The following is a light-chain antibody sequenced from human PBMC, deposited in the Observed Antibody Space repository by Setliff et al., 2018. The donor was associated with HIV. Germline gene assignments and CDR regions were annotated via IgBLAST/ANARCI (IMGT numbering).Light chain of an antibody. CDR3: SSYAGSNNLV. V-gene: IGLV2-8*01. J-gene: IGLJ2*01. Sequence: QSALTQPASVSGSPGQSITISCTGISSDVGGYYSVSWYQQHPGKAPKLMIYDVNKRPSGVPDRFSGSKSGNMASLTVSGLQAEDEADYYCSSYAGSNNLVFGGGTKVTVL. CDR1: SSDVGGYYS. CDR2: DVN.